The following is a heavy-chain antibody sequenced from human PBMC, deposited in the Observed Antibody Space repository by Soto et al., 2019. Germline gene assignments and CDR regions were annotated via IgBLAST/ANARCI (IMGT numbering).Heavy chain of an antibody. Sequence: QLQLVESGGGVVQPGGSLRLSCAASGFSFSDYGMHWVRQAPGKGLEWVAVISHYETKKYFEDSVKGRLTISRDNSKNTVYLQLDSLRVEDTAVYYCAKDWVGGSNRYQLDKWGQGTLVIVSP. V-gene: IGHV3-30*18. CDR1: GFSFSDYG. J-gene: IGHJ4*02. CDR3: AKDWVGGSNRYQLDK. D-gene: IGHD2-2*01. CDR2: ISHYETKK.